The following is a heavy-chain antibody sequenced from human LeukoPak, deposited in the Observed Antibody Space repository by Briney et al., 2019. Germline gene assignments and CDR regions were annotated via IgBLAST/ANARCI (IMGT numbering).Heavy chain of an antibody. J-gene: IGHJ4*02. Sequence: PSETLSLTCTVSGGSISSSTYYWGWIRQPPGKGLEWIGGIHYSGSTHYNPSLKSLVTISVDTPKNLFSLKLSSVTAADTAVYYCARLFDYWGQGTLVTVSS. CDR1: GGSISSSTYY. CDR2: IHYSGST. V-gene: IGHV4-39*01. CDR3: ARLFDY.